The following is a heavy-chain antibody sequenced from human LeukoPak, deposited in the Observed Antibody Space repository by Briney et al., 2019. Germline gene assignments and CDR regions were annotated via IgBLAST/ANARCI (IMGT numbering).Heavy chain of an antibody. Sequence: PGGSLRLSCAASESTFSAYWMHWVRQAPGKGLVWVSRIRGDGSMTNYADSVKGRFTISRDNAKNTLYLQMNSLRLEDTAVYYCARENLAAAADYWGQGTVVTVSS. CDR3: ARENLAAAADY. CDR2: IRGDGSMT. CDR1: ESTFSAYW. J-gene: IGHJ4*02. V-gene: IGHV3-74*01. D-gene: IGHD6-25*01.